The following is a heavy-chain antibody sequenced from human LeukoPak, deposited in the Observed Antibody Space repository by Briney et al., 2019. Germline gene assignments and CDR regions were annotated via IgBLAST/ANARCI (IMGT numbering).Heavy chain of an antibody. V-gene: IGHV1-69*04. D-gene: IGHD1-26*01. CDR2: IIPILGIA. CDR3: ASLREKWEPKNYFDY. CDR1: GGTFSSYA. J-gene: IGHJ4*02. Sequence: SVKVSCKASGGTFSSYAISWVRQAPGQGLEWMGRIIPILGIANYAQKFQGRVTITADKSTSTAYMELSSLRSEDTAVYYCASLREKWEPKNYFDYWGQGTLVTASS.